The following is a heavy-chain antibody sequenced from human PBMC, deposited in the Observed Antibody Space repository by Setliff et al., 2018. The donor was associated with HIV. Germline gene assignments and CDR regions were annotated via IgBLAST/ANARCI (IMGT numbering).Heavy chain of an antibody. CDR3: ARHPAEGSGSYAALKRYFDL. CDR2: IYYSGST. J-gene: IGHJ2*01. Sequence: PSETLSLTCTVSGASIGSSTYYWGCIRQPPGKGLEWIGSIYYSGSTYYNPSLKGRVTISRDTSKNHFSLKLSSVTAADTAIYYCARHPAEGSGSYAALKRYFDLWGRGTLVTVSS. CDR1: GASIGSSTYY. D-gene: IGHD3-10*01. V-gene: IGHV4-39*01.